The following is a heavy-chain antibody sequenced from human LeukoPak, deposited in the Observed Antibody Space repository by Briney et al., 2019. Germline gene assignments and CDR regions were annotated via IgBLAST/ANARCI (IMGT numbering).Heavy chain of an antibody. J-gene: IGHJ4*02. D-gene: IGHD6-19*01. Sequence: GGSLRLSCAASGFTFSSYGMHWVRQAPGKGLEWVAVIWYDGSDKYYADSVKGRFTISRDNSKNTLYLQMNSLRAEDTAVYYCARGRIAVAGHYFDYWGQGTLVTVSS. CDR2: IWYDGSDK. V-gene: IGHV3-33*01. CDR1: GFTFSSYG. CDR3: ARGRIAVAGHYFDY.